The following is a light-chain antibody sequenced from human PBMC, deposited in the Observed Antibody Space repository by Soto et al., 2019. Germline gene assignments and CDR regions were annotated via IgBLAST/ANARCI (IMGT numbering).Light chain of an antibody. J-gene: IGKJ3*01. V-gene: IGKV3-20*01. CDR3: QHYVNSLPHFT. CDR2: GSS. CDR1: QSVSNNS. Sequence: EIELTQSPGTLSLSPGERATLSCRASQSVSNNSLAWYQQKPGQGPRLLLYGSSSRSTGIPYRFSGSGSGTDFTLTISRLELEDVAVYYCQHYVNSLPHFTSGPGTKV.